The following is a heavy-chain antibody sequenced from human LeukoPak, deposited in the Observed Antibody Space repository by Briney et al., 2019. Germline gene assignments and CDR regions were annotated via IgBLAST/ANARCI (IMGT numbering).Heavy chain of an antibody. J-gene: IGHJ5*02. CDR2: FDPEDGEA. CDR1: GYTLTELS. CDR3: ATAPPPPGPKYWFDP. Sequence: ASVKVSCKVSGYTLTELSMHWVRQAPGKGLEWMGGFDPEDGEAIYAQKFQGRVTMTEDTSTDTAYMELSSLRSEDTAVYYCATAPPPPGPKYWFDPWGQGTLVTVSS. V-gene: IGHV1-24*01.